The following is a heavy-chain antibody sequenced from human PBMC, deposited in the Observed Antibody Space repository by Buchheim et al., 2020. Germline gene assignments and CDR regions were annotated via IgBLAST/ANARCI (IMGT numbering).Heavy chain of an antibody. J-gene: IGHJ4*02. D-gene: IGHD7-27*01. CDR2: VNQDGSGQ. V-gene: IGHV3-7*01. CDR1: GFTFTNYG. Sequence: EVQLLESGGALVQPGGSLRLSCATSGFTFTNYGMRWVRQAPGKGLEWVASVNQDGSGQYYVDSVKGRFTISRDNAKNSVYLQMNSLRAEDTAVYYCARVSDSSWGKFWGQGTL. CDR3: ARVSDSSWGKF.